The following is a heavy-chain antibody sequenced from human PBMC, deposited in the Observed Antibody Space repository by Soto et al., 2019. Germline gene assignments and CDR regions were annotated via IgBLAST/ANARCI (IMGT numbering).Heavy chain of an antibody. CDR3: ARDGGIGAVAADF. D-gene: IGHD6-19*01. CDR1: GGSISSGDYS. J-gene: IGHJ4*02. Sequence: QLQLQESGSGLVKPSQTLSLTCTVSGGSISSGDYSWSWIRQPPGKGLEWIGYISHSGSTYYNPSLKSRLSISVDKSKNPFALKLSSVPAADTAVYYCARDGGIGAVAADFCGEGALRTISS. V-gene: IGHV4-30-2*01. CDR2: ISHSGST.